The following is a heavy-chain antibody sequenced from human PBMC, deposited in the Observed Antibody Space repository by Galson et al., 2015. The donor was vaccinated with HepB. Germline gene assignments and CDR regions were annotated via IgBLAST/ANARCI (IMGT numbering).Heavy chain of an antibody. Sequence: SVKVSCKASGSTFTGYYMHWVRQAPGQGLEWMGWINPNSGGTNYAQKFQGWVTMTRDTSISTAYMELSRLRSDDTAVYYCARAGRQLWLRQSPNNWFDPWGQGTLVTVSS. CDR3: ARAGRQLWLRQSPNNWFDP. CDR1: GSTFTGYY. J-gene: IGHJ5*02. V-gene: IGHV1-2*04. CDR2: INPNSGGT. D-gene: IGHD5-18*01.